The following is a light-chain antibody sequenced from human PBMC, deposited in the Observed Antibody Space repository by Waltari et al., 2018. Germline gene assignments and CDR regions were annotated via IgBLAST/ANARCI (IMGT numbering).Light chain of an antibody. J-gene: IGLJ2*01. Sequence: QSVLTQPPSTSGTPGQRVTIYCSGSNSNIGSNYVYWYQQFPGPAPNLLIYRNDQRPSGVPDRFSGSKCGTSTSLAISGLRSDDEADYFCASWDDNLSGAVFGGGTRLTVL. CDR2: RND. V-gene: IGLV1-47*01. CDR1: NSNIGSNY. CDR3: ASWDDNLSGAV.